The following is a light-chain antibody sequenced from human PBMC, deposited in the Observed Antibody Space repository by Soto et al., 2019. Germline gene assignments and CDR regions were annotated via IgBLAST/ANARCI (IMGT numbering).Light chain of an antibody. CDR3: QHYNSYSEA. J-gene: IGKJ1*01. Sequence: AIQMTQSPSSLSASIGDRVTITCRASQGIKNDLGWYQQKPGKAPKLLIYAASSLQSGVPSRFSGSGSGTDFTLTISSLQPDDSATYYCQHYNSYSEAFGQGTKVDIK. CDR2: AAS. V-gene: IGKV1-6*01. CDR1: QGIKND.